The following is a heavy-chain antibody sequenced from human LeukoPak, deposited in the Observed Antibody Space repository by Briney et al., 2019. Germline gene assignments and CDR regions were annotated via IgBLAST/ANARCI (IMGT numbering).Heavy chain of an antibody. J-gene: IGHJ4*02. CDR3: ARPESSINWAY. D-gene: IGHD3-16*01. Sequence: PSETLSLTCTVSGGSISSSSYYWGWIRQPPGKGLEWIGSIYYSGSTYYNPSLKSRVTISVDTSKNQFSLKLSSVTAADTAVYYCARPESSINWAYWGQGTLVTVSS. CDR1: GGSISSSSYY. CDR2: IYYSGST. V-gene: IGHV4-39*01.